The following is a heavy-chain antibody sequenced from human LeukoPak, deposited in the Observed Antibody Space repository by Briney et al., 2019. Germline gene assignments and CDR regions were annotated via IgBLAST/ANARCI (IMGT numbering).Heavy chain of an antibody. CDR1: GFTFSAYL. CDR3: AKRASGSGTSLYYFDY. J-gene: IGHJ4*02. V-gene: IGHV3-23*01. CDR2: ISNSGGST. Sequence: GGSLRLSCAASGFTFSAYLMHWVRQAPGKGLEWVSVISNSGGSTFYADSVKGRFTISRDNSKNTLYLQMNSLRAEDTAVYYCAKRASGSGTSLYYFDYWGQGTLVTVSS. D-gene: IGHD3-10*01.